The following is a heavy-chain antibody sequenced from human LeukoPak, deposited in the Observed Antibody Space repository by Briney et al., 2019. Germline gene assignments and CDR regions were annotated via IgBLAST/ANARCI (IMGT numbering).Heavy chain of an antibody. Sequence: GRSLRLSCAASGFTFSSYAMHWVRQAPGKGLEWVAVISYDGSNKYYADSVKGRFTISRDNSKNTLYLQMNSLRAEDTAVYYCARDVEYYFDYWGQGTLVTVSS. CDR3: ARDVEYYFDY. J-gene: IGHJ4*02. V-gene: IGHV3-30*01. CDR2: ISYDGSNK. CDR1: GFTFSSYA.